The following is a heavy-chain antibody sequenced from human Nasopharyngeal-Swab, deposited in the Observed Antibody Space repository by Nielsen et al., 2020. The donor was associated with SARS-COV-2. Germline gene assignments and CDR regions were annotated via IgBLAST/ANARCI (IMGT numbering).Heavy chain of an antibody. J-gene: IGHJ5*02. Sequence: GGSLRLSCAASGFTVSSNYMSWVRQAPGKGLEWVSVIYSGGSTYYADSVKGRFTISRDNSKNTLYLQMNSLRAEDTAVYYCARREYDILTGYSDWFDPWGQGTLVTVSS. V-gene: IGHV3-53*01. CDR1: GFTVSSNY. CDR2: IYSGGST. D-gene: IGHD3-9*01. CDR3: ARREYDILTGYSDWFDP.